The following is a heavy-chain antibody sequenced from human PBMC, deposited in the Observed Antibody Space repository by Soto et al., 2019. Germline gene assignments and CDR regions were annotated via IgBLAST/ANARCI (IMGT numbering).Heavy chain of an antibody. Sequence: ASVKVSCKASGGTFSSYAISWVRQAPGQGLEWMGGIIPIFGTANYAQKFQGRVTTTADESTSTAYMELSSLRSEDTAVYYCASGDSSGYYPPGYWGQGTLVTVSS. CDR2: IIPIFGTA. CDR1: GGTFSSYA. J-gene: IGHJ4*02. CDR3: ASGDSSGYYPPGY. V-gene: IGHV1-69*13. D-gene: IGHD3-22*01.